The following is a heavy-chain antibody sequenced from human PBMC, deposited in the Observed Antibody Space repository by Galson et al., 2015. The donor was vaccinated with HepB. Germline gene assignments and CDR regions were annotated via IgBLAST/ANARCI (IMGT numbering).Heavy chain of an antibody. J-gene: IGHJ5*02. Sequence: SLRLSCAASGFTLSTYAMHWVRQAPGKGLEYVSAISSNGGSTYYADSVKGRFTISRGNSKNTLYLQMSSLRAEDTAVYYCVFITPNWFDPWGQGTLVTVSS. CDR3: VFITPNWFDP. D-gene: IGHD3-22*01. CDR1: GFTLSTYA. CDR2: ISSNGGST. V-gene: IGHV3-64D*06.